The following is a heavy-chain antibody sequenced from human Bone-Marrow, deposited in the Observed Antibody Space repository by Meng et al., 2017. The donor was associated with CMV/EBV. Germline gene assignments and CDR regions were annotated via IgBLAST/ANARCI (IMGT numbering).Heavy chain of an antibody. Sequence: SETLSLTCAVYGGSFSSYYWSWIRQPPGKGLEWIGEINHSGSTNYNPSLKSRVTISVDTSKNQFSLKLSSVTAADTAVYYCARARRGDYSGFDYWGQGPLVTVSS. V-gene: IGHV4-34*01. D-gene: IGHD4-17*01. CDR1: GGSFSSYY. CDR2: INHSGST. J-gene: IGHJ4*02. CDR3: ARARRGDYSGFDY.